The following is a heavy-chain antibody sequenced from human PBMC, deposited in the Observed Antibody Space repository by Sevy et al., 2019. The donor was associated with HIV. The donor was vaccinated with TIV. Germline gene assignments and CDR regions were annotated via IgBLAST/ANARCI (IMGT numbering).Heavy chain of an antibody. CDR1: GGSISSGGYS. J-gene: IGHJ5*02. Sequence: SETLSLTCAVSGGSISSGGYSWSWIRQPPGKGLEWIGYIYHSGSTYHNPSLKSRVTISVDRSKNQFSLKLSSVTAADTAVYYCARAADYYDSSGYYSNWFDPWGQGTLVTVSS. CDR3: ARAADYYDSSGYYSNWFDP. CDR2: IYHSGST. V-gene: IGHV4-30-2*01. D-gene: IGHD3-22*01.